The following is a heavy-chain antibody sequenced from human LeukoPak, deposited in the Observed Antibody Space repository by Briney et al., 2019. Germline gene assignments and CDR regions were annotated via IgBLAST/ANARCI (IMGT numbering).Heavy chain of an antibody. Sequence: GASVKVSCKASGYTFTSYGISWVRQAPGQGLEWMGWISAYNGNTNYAQKLQGRATMTTDTSTSTAYMELRSLRSDDTAVYYCARTSRYCSGGSCFGYWGQGTLVTVSS. CDR1: GYTFTSYG. V-gene: IGHV1-18*01. D-gene: IGHD2-15*01. CDR2: ISAYNGNT. CDR3: ARTSRYCSGGSCFGY. J-gene: IGHJ4*02.